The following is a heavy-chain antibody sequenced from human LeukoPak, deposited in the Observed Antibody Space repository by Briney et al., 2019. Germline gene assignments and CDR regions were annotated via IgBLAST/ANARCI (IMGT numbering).Heavy chain of an antibody. CDR1: GGSFSGYY. D-gene: IGHD3-10*01. Sequence: SETLSLTCAVYGGSFSGYYWSWIRQPPGKGLEWLGEINHSGSTNYNPSLKSRVTISVDTSKNQFSLKLSSVTAADTAVYYCARQIYGSGSFYFDYWGQGTLVTVSS. J-gene: IGHJ4*02. V-gene: IGHV4-34*01. CDR2: INHSGST. CDR3: ARQIYGSGSFYFDY.